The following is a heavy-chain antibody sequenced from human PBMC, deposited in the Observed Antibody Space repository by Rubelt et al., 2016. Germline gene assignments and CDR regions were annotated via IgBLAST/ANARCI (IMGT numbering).Heavy chain of an antibody. Sequence: QVQLVQSGAEVKKPGASVKVSCKASGYTFTSYYMHWVRQAPGQGLEWMGIINPSGCSTCYAQKFQGRVTMDRDTSTSTVYMELSSLRSEDTAVYYCAPSSGWGDYFDYWGQGTLVTVSS. J-gene: IGHJ4*02. V-gene: IGHV1-46*01. CDR3: APSSGWGDYFDY. CDR1: GYTFTSYY. CDR2: INPSGCST. D-gene: IGHD6-19*01.